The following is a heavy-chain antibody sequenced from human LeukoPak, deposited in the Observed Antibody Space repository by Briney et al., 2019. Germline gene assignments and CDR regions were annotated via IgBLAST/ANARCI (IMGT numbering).Heavy chain of an antibody. V-gene: IGHV1-58*02. CDR2: IIVGSGKT. CDR1: GGTFSSYA. J-gene: IGHJ4*02. Sequence: GASVKVSCKASGGTFSSYAISWVRQAPGQGLEWMGGIIVGSGKTHYAQNFQERVTISTDMSTNTAYMELSSLRSKDTAVYYCAAELYSGSYGRCCSFAFWGQGTQATVSS. CDR3: AAELYSGSYGRCCSFAF. D-gene: IGHD1-26*01.